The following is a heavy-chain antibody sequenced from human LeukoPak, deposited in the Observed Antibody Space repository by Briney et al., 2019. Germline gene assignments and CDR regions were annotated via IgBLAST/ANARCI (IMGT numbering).Heavy chain of an antibody. CDR1: GFTFSSYW. J-gene: IGHJ4*02. Sequence: GGSLRLSCAASGFTFSSYWMNWVRQAPGKGLEWVANIKQDGSEKYYVDSVKGRFTISRDNAKNSLYLQMNSLRAEDTAVYYCARGAVAGLTEYWGQGTLVTVSS. CDR3: ARGAVAGLTEY. V-gene: IGHV3-7*01. D-gene: IGHD6-19*01. CDR2: IKQDGSEK.